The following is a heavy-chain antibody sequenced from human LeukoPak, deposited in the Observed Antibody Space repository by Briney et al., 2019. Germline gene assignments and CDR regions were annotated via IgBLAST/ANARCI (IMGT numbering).Heavy chain of an antibody. CDR1: GFTFSSYS. Sequence: GGSLRLSCAASGFTFSSYSMNWVRQAPGKGLEWVSYISSSSSTIYYADSVKGRFTISRDNAKNSLYLQMNSLRAEDTAVYYCARAVHLPTGYYYYYYMDVWGKGTTVTVSS. CDR2: ISSSSSTI. V-gene: IGHV3-48*01. J-gene: IGHJ6*03. CDR3: ARAVHLPTGYYYYYYMDV. D-gene: IGHD4-11*01.